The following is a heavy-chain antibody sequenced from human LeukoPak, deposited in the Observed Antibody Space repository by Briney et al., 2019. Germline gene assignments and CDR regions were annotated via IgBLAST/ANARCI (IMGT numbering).Heavy chain of an antibody. V-gene: IGHV3-7*03. CDR1: GFTFSSYW. Sequence: PGGSLRLSCAASGFTFSSYWMSWVRQAPGKGLEWVANIKQDGSKKYYVDSVKGRFTISRDNAKNSLYLQMNSLRAEDTAVYYCARYSGSYEVNYYYYYGMDVWGQGTTVTVSS. J-gene: IGHJ6*02. D-gene: IGHD1-26*01. CDR3: ARYSGSYEVNYYYYYGMDV. CDR2: IKQDGSKK.